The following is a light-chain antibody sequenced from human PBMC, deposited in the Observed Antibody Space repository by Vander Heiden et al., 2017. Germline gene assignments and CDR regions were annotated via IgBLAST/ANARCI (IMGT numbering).Light chain of an antibody. CDR1: QSVSSSY. CDR3: QQYGSSPRT. CDR2: GAS. J-gene: IGKJ1*01. V-gene: IGKV3-20*01. Sequence: EIVLTHSPRTLPLSPGESATLSCRASQSVSSSYLAWYQQKPGQAPRLLIYGASSRATGIPDRFSGSGSGTDFTLTISRLEPEDFAVYYCQQYGSSPRTFGQGTKVEIK.